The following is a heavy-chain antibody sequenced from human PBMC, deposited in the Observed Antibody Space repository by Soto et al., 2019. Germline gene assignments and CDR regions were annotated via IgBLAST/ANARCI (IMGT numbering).Heavy chain of an antibody. CDR1: GYTFTGYH. J-gene: IGHJ4*02. CDR2: INPNSGDT. D-gene: IGHD3-9*01. CDR3: RVTGVSEVDY. V-gene: IGHV1-2*02. Sequence: VPSLQVSCKASGYTFTGYHIHWVRQAPGQGLESMGWINPNSGDTNYAQKFQDRVTMTTDTSISTAYMELTSLTSDDSAVFYCRVTGVSEVDYWGQGDLVTVAS.